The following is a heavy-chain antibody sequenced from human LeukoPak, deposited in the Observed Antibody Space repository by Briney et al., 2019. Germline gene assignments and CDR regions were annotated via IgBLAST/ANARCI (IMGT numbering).Heavy chain of an antibody. Sequence: GGSLRLSCAASGFTFSGSAIHWVRQASGRGLEWVGRIRSKANSYATAYAASVKGRFTISRDDSKNTAYLQMSSLKTGDSAVYYSTRGSYSRWVDYWGQGTLVTVSS. J-gene: IGHJ4*02. CDR2: IRSKANSYAT. D-gene: IGHD4-23*01. CDR1: GFTFSGSA. V-gene: IGHV3-73*01. CDR3: TRGSYSRWVDY.